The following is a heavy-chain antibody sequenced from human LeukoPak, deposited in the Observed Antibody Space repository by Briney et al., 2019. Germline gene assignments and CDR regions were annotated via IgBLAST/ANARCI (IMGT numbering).Heavy chain of an antibody. D-gene: IGHD2-2*01. CDR2: IYSGGST. Sequence: GSLRLSCAASGFTVSSNYMSWVRQAPGKGLEWVSVIYSGGSTYYADSVKGRFTISRDNSKNTLYLQMNSLRAEDTAVYYCASSSTREGLGPVPLDYWGQGTLVTVSS. CDR1: GFTVSSNY. J-gene: IGHJ4*02. CDR3: ASSSTREGLGPVPLDY. V-gene: IGHV3-53*01.